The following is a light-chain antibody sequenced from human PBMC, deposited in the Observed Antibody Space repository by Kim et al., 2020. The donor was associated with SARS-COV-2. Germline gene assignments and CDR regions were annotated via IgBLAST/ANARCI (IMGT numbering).Light chain of an antibody. CDR1: TLRSFY. CDR2: GKN. V-gene: IGLV3-19*01. J-gene: IGLJ2*01. Sequence: SSELTQDPAVSVALGQTVRITCQGDTLRSFYASWYQQKPGQAPVFVIYGKNNRPSGIPDRFSGSSSGNTASLTITGAQAEDEADYYCNCRDSSGNHVVFG. CDR3: NCRDSSGNHVV.